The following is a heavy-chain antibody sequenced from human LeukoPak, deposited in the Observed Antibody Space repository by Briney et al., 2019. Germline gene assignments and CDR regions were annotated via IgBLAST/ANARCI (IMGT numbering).Heavy chain of an antibody. J-gene: IGHJ4*02. CDR1: GYTFTSYY. V-gene: IGHV1-46*01. CDR3: ARDRRLSCSGGSCYSGAWVY. D-gene: IGHD2-15*01. Sequence: ASVKVSCKASGYTFTSYYMHWVRQAPGQGLEWMGMINPSGDSPSYAQKFQGRVTMTRDTSTSTVYMELSSLRSEDTAVYYCARDRRLSCSGGSCYSGAWVYWGQGTLVTVSS. CDR2: INPSGDSP.